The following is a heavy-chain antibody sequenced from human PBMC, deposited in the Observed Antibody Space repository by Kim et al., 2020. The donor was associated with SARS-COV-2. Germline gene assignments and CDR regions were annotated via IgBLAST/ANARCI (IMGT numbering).Heavy chain of an antibody. CDR3: ARVGGSWDILTGYPMTENWFDP. J-gene: IGHJ5*02. V-gene: IGHV4-39*07. CDR1: GGSISSSSYY. D-gene: IGHD3-9*01. Sequence: SETLSLTCTVSGGSISSSSYYWGWIRQPPGKGLEWIGSIYYSGSTYYNPSLKSRVTISVDTSKNQFSLKLSSVTAADTAVYYCARVGGSWDILTGYPMTENWFDPWGQGTLVTVSS. CDR2: IYYSGST.